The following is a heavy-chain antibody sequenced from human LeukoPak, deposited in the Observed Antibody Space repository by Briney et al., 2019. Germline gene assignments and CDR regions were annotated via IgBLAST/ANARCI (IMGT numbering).Heavy chain of an antibody. Sequence: SETLSLTCTVSGGSISSYYWSWIRQPPGKGLEWIGYIYYSGSTNYIPSLKSRVTISVDTSKNQFSLKLSSVTAADTAVYYCARKEWVPYYFDSWGQGALVTVSS. CDR2: IYYSGST. CDR3: ARKEWVPYYFDS. V-gene: IGHV4-59*01. CDR1: GGSISSYY. J-gene: IGHJ4*02. D-gene: IGHD3-3*01.